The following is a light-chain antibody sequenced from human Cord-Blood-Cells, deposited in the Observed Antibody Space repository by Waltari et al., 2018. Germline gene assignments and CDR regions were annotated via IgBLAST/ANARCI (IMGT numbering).Light chain of an antibody. V-gene: IGLV4-69*01. CDR2: LNSDGSH. CDR1: RGHSSYA. CDR3: QAWGTGIRV. J-gene: IGLJ3*02. Sequence: QLVLTQSPSASASLGASVKLTFTLSRGHSSYAIAWHQQQPEKGPRYWMQLNSDGSHSKGDGIPDRFSSSSSGAERYLTISSLQSEDEADYYCQAWGTGIRVFGGGTKLTVL.